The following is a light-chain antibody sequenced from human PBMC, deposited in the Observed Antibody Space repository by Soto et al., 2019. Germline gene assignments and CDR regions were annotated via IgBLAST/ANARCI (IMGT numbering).Light chain of an antibody. CDR1: SSDVGAYDY. CDR3: CSPTTSSILV. Sequence: QSVLTQPASVSGSPGQSITISCTGTSSDVGAYDYVSWYQQHPGKAPKLMIFEVSYRPSGVSNRFSDSKSGNTASLTISELQTEDEAEYYCCSPTTSSILVFGGGTKLTVL. J-gene: IGLJ3*02. CDR2: EVS. V-gene: IGLV2-14*01.